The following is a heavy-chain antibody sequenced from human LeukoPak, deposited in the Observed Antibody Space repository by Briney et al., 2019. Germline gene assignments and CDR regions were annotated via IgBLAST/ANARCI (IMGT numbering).Heavy chain of an antibody. D-gene: IGHD6-19*01. V-gene: IGHV4-59*08. CDR1: GGSISDYY. CDR2: MDYSGST. Sequence: PSETLSLTCTVSGGSISDYYWTWIRQSPGTGLEWIGYMDYSGSTAYNPSLKSRVTISIDTSKKQFSLELSSVAAADTAIYFCARRKRGSGGPFDYWGQGTLVTVSS. CDR3: ARRKRGSGGPFDY. J-gene: IGHJ4*02.